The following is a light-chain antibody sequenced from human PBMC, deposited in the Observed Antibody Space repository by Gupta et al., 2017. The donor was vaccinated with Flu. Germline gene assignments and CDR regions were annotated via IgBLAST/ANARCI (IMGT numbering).Light chain of an antibody. J-gene: IGLJ3*02. V-gene: IGLV2-14*01. CDR1: SSDVGGYNY. CDR3: ASYTTTSTWV. Sequence: SITISCTGTSSDVGGYNYVSWYQQHPGKAPKLMIYEVTDRPSGVSNRFSGSTSGNTASLTISGLHAEDEADYFCASYTTTSTWVFGGGTKLTVL. CDR2: EVT.